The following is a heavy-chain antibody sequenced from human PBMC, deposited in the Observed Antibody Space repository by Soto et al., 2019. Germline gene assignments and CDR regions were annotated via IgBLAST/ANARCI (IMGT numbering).Heavy chain of an antibody. Sequence: SETLSLTCAVYGGSFSGYYWSWIRQPPGKGLEWIGEINHSGSTNYNPSLKSRVTISVDTSKNQFSLKLSSVTAADTAVYYCARGGAGIRVYYYYGMDVWGQGTTVTVS. CDR2: INHSGST. CDR3: ARGGAGIRVYYYYGMDV. CDR1: GGSFSGYY. D-gene: IGHD1-1*01. V-gene: IGHV4-34*01. J-gene: IGHJ6*02.